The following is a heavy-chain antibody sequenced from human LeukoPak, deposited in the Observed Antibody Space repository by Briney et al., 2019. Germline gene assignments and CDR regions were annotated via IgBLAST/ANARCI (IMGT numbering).Heavy chain of an antibody. D-gene: IGHD3-9*01. CDR3: ARGSYCSSTSCHRGSYYDILTGYVNWFDP. J-gene: IGHJ5*02. V-gene: IGHV4-34*01. CDR1: GGSFSGYY. Sequence: SETLSLTCAVYGGSFSGYYWSWIRQPPGKGLEWIGEINHSGSTNYNPSLKSRVTISVDTSKNQFSLKLSSVTAADTAVYYCARGSYCSSTSCHRGSYYDILTGYVNWFDPWGQGTLVTASS. CDR2: INHSGST.